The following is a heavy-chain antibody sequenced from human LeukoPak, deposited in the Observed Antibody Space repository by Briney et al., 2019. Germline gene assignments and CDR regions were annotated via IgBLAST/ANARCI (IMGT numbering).Heavy chain of an antibody. CDR3: ARAVITFGAPVAKGFDC. CDR2: ISHRGST. D-gene: IGHD3-16*01. V-gene: IGHV4-39*07. CDR1: GGSISSSGCY. Sequence: SETLSLTCTVSGGSISSSGCYWGWIRQPPGEGLEWIESISHRGSTYYNPSLKSRVTMSLDTSKTQFSLNLSSVTAADTALYYCARAVITFGAPVAKGFDCWGRGTLVTVSS. J-gene: IGHJ4*02.